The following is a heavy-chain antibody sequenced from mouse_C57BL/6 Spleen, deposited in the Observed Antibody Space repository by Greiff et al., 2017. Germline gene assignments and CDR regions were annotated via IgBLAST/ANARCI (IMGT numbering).Heavy chain of an antibody. Sequence: QVQLQQPGAELVMPGASVKLSCKASGYTFTSYWMHWVKPRPGQGLEWIGEIDPSDSYTNYNQKFKGKSTLTVDKSSSTAYMQLSSLTSEDSAVYDCARATVVAPLGGMEYWGQGTSVTVSS. V-gene: IGHV1-69*01. CDR2: IDPSDSYT. D-gene: IGHD1-1*01. CDR1: GYTFTSYW. J-gene: IGHJ4*01. CDR3: ARATVVAPLGGMEY.